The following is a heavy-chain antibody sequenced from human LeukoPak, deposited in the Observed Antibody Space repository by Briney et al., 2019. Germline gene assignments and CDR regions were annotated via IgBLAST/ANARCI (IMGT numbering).Heavy chain of an antibody. CDR1: GASISSGNYY. J-gene: IGHJ4*02. D-gene: IGHD7-27*01. Sequence: SQTLSLTCTVSGASISSGNYYWTWVRQPAGKGLEWIGRIYPSGSANYNPSLKSRVTMSVDTSNNQFSLKLSSVTAADTAVYYCASIETGDSDYWGQGTLVTVSS. V-gene: IGHV4-61*02. CDR3: ASIETGDSDY. CDR2: IYPSGSA.